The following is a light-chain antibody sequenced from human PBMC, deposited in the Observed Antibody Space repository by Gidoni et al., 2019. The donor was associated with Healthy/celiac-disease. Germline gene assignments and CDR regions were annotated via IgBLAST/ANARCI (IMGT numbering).Light chain of an antibody. CDR3: QQYNSYSAT. CDR1: QSISSW. Sequence: DIQLTQSPSTLSASVGDRVAITCRASQSISSWLAWYQQKPGKAPKLLTYDASSLESGVPSRFSGSGSGTEFTLTISSLQPDDFATYYCQQYNSYSATFXQXTKVEIK. V-gene: IGKV1-5*01. CDR2: DAS. J-gene: IGKJ1*01.